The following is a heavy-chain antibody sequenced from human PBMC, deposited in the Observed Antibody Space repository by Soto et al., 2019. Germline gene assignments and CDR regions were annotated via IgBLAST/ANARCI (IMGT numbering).Heavy chain of an antibody. CDR1: GFTFSSYA. Sequence: GGSLRLSWAASGFTFSSYAMIWVRQAPGKGLEWVSAISGSGGSTYYADSVKGRFTISRDNSKNTLYLQMNSLRAEDTAVYYCASPGLGELERHRGYGMDVWGQGTTVTVSS. V-gene: IGHV3-23*01. J-gene: IGHJ6*02. CDR3: ASPGLGELERHRGYGMDV. CDR2: ISGSGGST. D-gene: IGHD3-3*01.